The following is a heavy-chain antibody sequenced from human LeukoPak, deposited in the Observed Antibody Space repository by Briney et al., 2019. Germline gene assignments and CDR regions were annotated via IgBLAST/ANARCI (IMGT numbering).Heavy chain of an antibody. CDR1: GGSFSGYY. D-gene: IGHD4-23*01. J-gene: IGHJ6*03. V-gene: IGHV4-34*01. CDR3: ARVRYDYGGNSPYYYYMDV. CDR2: INHSGST. Sequence: TSETLSLTCAVYGGSFSGYYWSWIRQPPGKGLEWIGEINHSGSTNYNPSLKSRVTISVDTSKNQFSLKLSSVTAADTAVYYCARVRYDYGGNSPYYYYMDVWGKGTTVTVSS.